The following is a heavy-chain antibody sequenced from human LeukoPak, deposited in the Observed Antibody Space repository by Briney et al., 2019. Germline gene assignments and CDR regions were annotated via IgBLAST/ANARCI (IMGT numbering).Heavy chain of an antibody. V-gene: IGHV4-34*01. J-gene: IGHJ4*02. CDR1: GRSFSGYH. Sequence: SETLSLTCAVYGRSFSGYHWSWIRQPPGKGLEWIGEINHSGSTNYNPSLKSRVTISVDTSKNQFSLKLSSVTAADTAVYYCARGNVVTVNYFDYWGQGTLVTVSS. D-gene: IGHD2-21*02. CDR3: ARGNVVTVNYFDY. CDR2: INHSGST.